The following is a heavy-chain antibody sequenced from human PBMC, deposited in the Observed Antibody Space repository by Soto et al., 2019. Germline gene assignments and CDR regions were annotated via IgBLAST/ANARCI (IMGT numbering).Heavy chain of an antibody. J-gene: IGHJ6*02. CDR2: IYPGDSDT. D-gene: IGHD3-10*01. CDR1: GYSFTSYW. Sequence: GESLKISCKGSGYSFTSYWIGWVRQMPGKGLEWMGIIYPGDSDTRYSPSFQGQVTISADKSISTAYLQWSSLKASDTAMYYCARHHYYGSGRPHYYYYGMDVWGQGTTVTVSS. V-gene: IGHV5-51*01. CDR3: ARHHYYGSGRPHYYYYGMDV.